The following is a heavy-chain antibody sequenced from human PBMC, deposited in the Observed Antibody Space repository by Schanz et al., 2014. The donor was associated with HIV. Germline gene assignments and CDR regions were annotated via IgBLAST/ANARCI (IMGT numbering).Heavy chain of an antibody. J-gene: IGHJ6*02. CDR2: IWYDGTNK. D-gene: IGHD6-6*01. V-gene: IGHV3-33*06. Sequence: QVQLVESGGGVVQPGRSLRLSCAASGFTFSSYVMHWVRQAPGKGLEWVTVIWYDGTNKYYADSVKGRFTISRDNSKKTLYLQMNSLRAEDTAVYYCANTEFPYSSSSDYYYGMDVWGQGTTVTVSS. CDR3: ANTEFPYSSSSDYYYGMDV. CDR1: GFTFSSYV.